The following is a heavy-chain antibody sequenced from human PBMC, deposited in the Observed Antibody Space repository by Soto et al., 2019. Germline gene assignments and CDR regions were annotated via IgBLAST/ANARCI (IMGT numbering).Heavy chain of an antibody. D-gene: IGHD6-13*01. Sequence: QVQLVQSGGGVVQPGRSLRLSCAASGFDFNTYGLHWVRQAPGKGLEWVAGISFDGGNQYYADSVKGRFTISRDKSNNTIFLQMNSLGAEDTATYYCAKDSSITAAGSGGWFDPWGQGTLVIVSS. CDR3: AKDSSITAAGSGGWFDP. CDR1: GFDFNTYG. V-gene: IGHV3-30*18. CDR2: ISFDGGNQ. J-gene: IGHJ5*02.